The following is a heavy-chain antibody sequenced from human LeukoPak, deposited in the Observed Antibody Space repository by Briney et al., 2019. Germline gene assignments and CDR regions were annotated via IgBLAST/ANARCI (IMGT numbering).Heavy chain of an antibody. CDR2: ISGSGGST. V-gene: IGHV3-23*01. Sequence: GGSLRLSCAASGFTFSSYAMSWVRQAPGKGLEWVSAISGSGGSTYYADSVKGRFTISRDSSKNTLYLQMNSLRAEDTAVYYCAKCLSRLYYYYGMDVWGQGTTVTVSS. J-gene: IGHJ6*02. CDR1: GFTFSSYA. CDR3: AKCLSRLYYYYGMDV.